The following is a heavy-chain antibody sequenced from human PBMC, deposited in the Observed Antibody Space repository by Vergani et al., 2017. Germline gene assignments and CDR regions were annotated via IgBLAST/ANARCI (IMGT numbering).Heavy chain of an antibody. D-gene: IGHD3-10*01. J-gene: IGHJ6*02. Sequence: QVQLQESGPGLVKPSETLSLTCTVSGGSISSYYWSWIRQPPGKGLEWIGYIYYSGSTNYNPSLKSRVTISVDTSKNQFSLKLSSVTAADTAVYYCARGTRYYGSGRYYGMDVWGQGTTVTVSS. CDR1: GGSISSYY. V-gene: IGHV4-59*12. CDR3: ARGTRYYGSGRYYGMDV. CDR2: IYYSGST.